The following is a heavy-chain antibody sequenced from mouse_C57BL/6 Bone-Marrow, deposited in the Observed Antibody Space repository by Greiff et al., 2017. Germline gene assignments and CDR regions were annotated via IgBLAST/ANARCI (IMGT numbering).Heavy chain of an antibody. D-gene: IGHD1-1*01. CDR1: GFNIQDDY. Sequence: VQLQQSGAELVRPGASVKLSCTASGFNIQDDYMHWVQQRPEKGLEWIGWIDPENGYTEYASKFQGKSTITADTSSTTSYLQLSSLTSEDTAVYYCTTKYDGSRDLYHAMGYGGQGTSYSGSS. CDR3: TTKYDGSRDLYHAMGY. V-gene: IGHV14-4*01. CDR2: IDPENGYT. J-gene: IGHJ4*01.